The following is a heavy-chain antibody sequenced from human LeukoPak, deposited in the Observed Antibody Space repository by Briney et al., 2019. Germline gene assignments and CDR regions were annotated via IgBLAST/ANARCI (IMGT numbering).Heavy chain of an antibody. D-gene: IGHD2-2*02. J-gene: IGHJ1*01. CDR3: AKDLLPGYCRSTSCYKDFQH. V-gene: IGHV3-23*01. CDR2: ISGSGGST. CDR1: GFTFSSYW. Sequence: GGSLRLSCAASGFTFSSYWMHWVRQAPGKGLEWVSAISGSGGSTYYADSVKGRFTISRDNSKNTLYLQMNSLRAEDTAVYYCAKDLLPGYCRSTSCYKDFQHWGQGTLVTVSS.